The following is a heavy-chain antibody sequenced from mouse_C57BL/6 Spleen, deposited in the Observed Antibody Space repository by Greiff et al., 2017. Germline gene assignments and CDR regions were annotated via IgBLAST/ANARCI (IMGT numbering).Heavy chain of an antibody. Sequence: EVHLLESGAGLVKPGGSLKLSCAASGFTFSSYAMSWVRQTPEKRLEWVVIICAGGSNTYYPDNVKGRFTISRDTTKNNLYLQMSHLKSEDAAMYYCAREGGYYVFADWGQGTLVTVSA. CDR2: ICAGGSNT. V-gene: IGHV5-4*01. J-gene: IGHJ3*01. CDR1: GFTFSSYA. CDR3: AREGGYYVFAD. D-gene: IGHD2-3*01.